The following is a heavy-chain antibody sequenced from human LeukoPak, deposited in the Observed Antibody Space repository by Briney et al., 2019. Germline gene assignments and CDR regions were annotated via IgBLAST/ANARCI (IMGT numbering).Heavy chain of an antibody. CDR1: GGSFSGYY. D-gene: IGHD1-7*01. CDR3: ARGRKLLSYYHYYMDV. J-gene: IGHJ6*03. CDR2: INHSGST. V-gene: IGHV4-34*01. Sequence: SETLSLTCAVYGGSFSGYYWSWIRQPPGKGLEWIGEINHSGSTNYNPSLKSRVTISVDTSKNQFSLKLSSVTAADTAVYYCARGRKLLSYYHYYMDVWGKGTTVTVSS.